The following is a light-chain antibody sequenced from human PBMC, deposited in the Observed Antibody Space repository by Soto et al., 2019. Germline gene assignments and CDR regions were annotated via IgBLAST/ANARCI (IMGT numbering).Light chain of an antibody. V-gene: IGLV2-23*02. CDR1: SNDVGGYNL. CDR3: CSQVGGSSPQWV. Sequence: QSALTQPASVSGSPGQSIPLSCTGTSNDVGGYNLVSWFQQHPGKAPKLMISEVNKRPSGVSNRFSGSKSANTASLTISGLQAEDEADYYCCSQVGGSSPQWVFGGGTKVTVL. CDR2: EVN. J-gene: IGLJ3*02.